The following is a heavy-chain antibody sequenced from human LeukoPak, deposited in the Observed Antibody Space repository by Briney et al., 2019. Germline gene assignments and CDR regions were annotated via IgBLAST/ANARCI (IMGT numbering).Heavy chain of an antibody. CDR1: GGSISSGGYS. D-gene: IGHD6-13*01. J-gene: IGHJ5*02. V-gene: IGHV4-30-2*01. CDR2: IYHSGST. Sequence: NSSETLSLTCAVSGGSISSGGYSWSWIRQPPGKGLEWIGYIYHSGSTYYNPSLKSRVTISVDTSKNQFSLKLSSVTAADTAVYYRARGWLFAAAGTDNWFDPWGQGTLVTVSS. CDR3: ARGWLFAAAGTDNWFDP.